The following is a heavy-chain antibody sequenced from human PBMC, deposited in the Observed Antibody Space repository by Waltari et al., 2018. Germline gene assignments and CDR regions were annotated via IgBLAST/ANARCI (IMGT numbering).Heavy chain of an antibody. V-gene: IGHV3-30*04. Sequence: QVQLVESGGGVVQPGTSLRLSCAASEFTFSSYALLWVRQASGKGLEWVAVISYNARNIYYVDSVKGRFTISRDNSKKTLYLQMNSLRAEDTAVYYCARDYCDRTNCHGMDVWGQGTTVIVSS. CDR2: ISYNARNI. CDR1: EFTFSSYA. CDR3: ARDYCDRTNCHGMDV. D-gene: IGHD3-22*01. J-gene: IGHJ6*02.